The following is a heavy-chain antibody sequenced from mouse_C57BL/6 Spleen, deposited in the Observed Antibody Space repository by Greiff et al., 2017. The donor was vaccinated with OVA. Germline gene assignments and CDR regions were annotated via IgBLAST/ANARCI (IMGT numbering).Heavy chain of an antibody. J-gene: IGHJ4*01. D-gene: IGHD2-4*01. CDR2: ISYDGSN. CDR3: ARDGDYDYDYAMDY. Sequence: EVKLVESGPGLVKPSQSLSLTCSVPGYSITSGYYWNWIRQFPGNKLEWMGYISYDGSNNYNPSLKKLISITRDTSKNQFFLKLNSVTTEDTATYYCARDGDYDYDYAMDYWGQGTSVTVSS. V-gene: IGHV3-6*01. CDR1: GYSITSGYY.